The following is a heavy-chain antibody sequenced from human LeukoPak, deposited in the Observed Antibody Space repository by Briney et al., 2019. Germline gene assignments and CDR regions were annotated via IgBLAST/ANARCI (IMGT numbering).Heavy chain of an antibody. V-gene: IGHV3-15*01. CDR1: GFPFSDAW. CDR2: IKSKTDGGTT. J-gene: IGHJ4*02. Sequence: PGGSLRLSCAASGFPFSDAWMSWVRQTPGEGLEWVGRIKSKTDGGTTDYTAPMKSRFNISRDDSKNTLYLEMNSLKTEDTGVYYCTTSPDLAATFDYWGQGILVSVSS. D-gene: IGHD6-25*01. CDR3: TTSPDLAATFDY.